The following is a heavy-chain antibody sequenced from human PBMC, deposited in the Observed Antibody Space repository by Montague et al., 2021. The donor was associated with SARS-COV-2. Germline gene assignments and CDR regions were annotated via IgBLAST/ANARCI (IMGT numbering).Heavy chain of an antibody. Sequence: SLRLSCAASGFTFRSHRMHWVRQVPEKGLVWVSRIDNDGSSTNYVDSVKGRFTISRDNAKNTLDLQMHSLRVEDTAVYFCARGVGITIFGDLSLEGDYYYSMDVWGQGTAVTVSS. V-gene: IGHV3-74*01. CDR2: IDNDGSST. CDR3: ARGVGITIFGDLSLEGDYYYSMDV. J-gene: IGHJ6*02. D-gene: IGHD3-3*01. CDR1: GFTFRSHR.